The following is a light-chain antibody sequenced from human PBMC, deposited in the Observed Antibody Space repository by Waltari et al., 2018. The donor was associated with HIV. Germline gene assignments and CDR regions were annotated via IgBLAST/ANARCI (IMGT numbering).Light chain of an antibody. J-gene: IGKJ1*01. CDR1: QSISGN. Sequence: EIVMTQSQVTLSVSPGQRATLSCRASQSISGNIAWYQQKPGQAPRLLIFAATTRATNVPARFSGSGFGTEFTLSISDLQSEDFAIYHCQQYIEWPLTFGQGTKVEVK. CDR3: QQYIEWPLT. V-gene: IGKV3-15*01. CDR2: AAT.